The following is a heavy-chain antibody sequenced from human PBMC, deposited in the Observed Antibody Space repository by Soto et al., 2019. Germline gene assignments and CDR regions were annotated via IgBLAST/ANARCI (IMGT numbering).Heavy chain of an antibody. V-gene: IGHV4-61*01. CDR2: IYNSVIT. J-gene: IGHJ4*02. Sequence: QVLMHESGPGLVKPSETLSLTCTVSGASVSSGNQYWSWIRQPPGKRLEWIGFIYNSVITNYSPSLXXXVXXSADTSRNQFSLKMSSVTAADTAVYYRARGWDANSWGQGALVTVSS. D-gene: IGHD6-19*01. CDR1: GASVSSGNQY. CDR3: ARGWDANS.